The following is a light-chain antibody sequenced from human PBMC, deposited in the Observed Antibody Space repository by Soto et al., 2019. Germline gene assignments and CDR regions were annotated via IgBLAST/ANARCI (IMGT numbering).Light chain of an antibody. J-gene: IGKJ2*02. CDR2: EVS. Sequence: DIQMTQSPSTLAASVGDTVTMTCRSSSKWLAWYQKKPGKAPKLLIYEVSNLERGFPPRFSGSTSGAESTLTITGLQPEDLGTYYCQHTTDCTFGQGTKGEIK. CDR1: SSSKW. CDR3: QHTTDCT. V-gene: IGKV1-5*01.